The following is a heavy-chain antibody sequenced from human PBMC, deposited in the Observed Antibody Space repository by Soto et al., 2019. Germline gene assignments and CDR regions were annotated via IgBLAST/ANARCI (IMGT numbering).Heavy chain of an antibody. CDR1: GGSISSGGYY. CDR2: IYYSGST. Sequence: SETLSLTCTVSGGSISSGGYYWSWIRQPPGKGLEWIGYIYYSGSTYYNPSLKSRVTISVDTSKNQFSLKLISVTAADTAVYYCAREGRITMFRGTFDYWGQGTLVTVSS. V-gene: IGHV4-31*03. CDR3: AREGRITMFRGTFDY. D-gene: IGHD3-10*01. J-gene: IGHJ4*02.